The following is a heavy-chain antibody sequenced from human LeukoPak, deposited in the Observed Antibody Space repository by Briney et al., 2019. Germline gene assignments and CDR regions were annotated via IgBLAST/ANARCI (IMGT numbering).Heavy chain of an antibody. CDR1: GGSVSSGSYY. CDR3: ARGEPGIAEN. D-gene: IGHD6-13*01. V-gene: IGHV4-61*02. Sequence: SETLSLTCTVSGGSVSSGSYYWSWIRQPAGKGLEWIGRMYTSGRSNYNPSLKSRVTISIDKAMNQFSLKLTSVTAADTAVYYCARGEPGIAENWGQGTLVTVSS. J-gene: IGHJ4*02. CDR2: MYTSGRS.